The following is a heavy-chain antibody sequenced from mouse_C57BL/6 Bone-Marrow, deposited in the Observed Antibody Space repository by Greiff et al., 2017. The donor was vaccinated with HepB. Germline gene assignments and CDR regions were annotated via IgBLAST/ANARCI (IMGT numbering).Heavy chain of an antibody. CDR3: TRDRIYYYGSRFAY. D-gene: IGHD1-1*01. Sequence: EVQWVESGEGLVKPGGSLKLSCAASGFTFSSYAMSWVRQTPEKRLEWVAYISSGGDYIYYADTVKGRFTISRDNARNTLYLQMSSLKSEDTAMYYCTRDRIYYYGSRFAYWGQGTLVTVSA. CDR2: ISSGGDYI. V-gene: IGHV5-9-1*02. J-gene: IGHJ3*01. CDR1: GFTFSSYA.